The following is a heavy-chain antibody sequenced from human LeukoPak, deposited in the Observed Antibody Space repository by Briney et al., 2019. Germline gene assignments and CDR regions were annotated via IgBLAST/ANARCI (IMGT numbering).Heavy chain of an antibody. CDR2: IRYDGSNK. V-gene: IGHV3-30*02. D-gene: IGHD3-22*01. J-gene: IGHJ4*02. CDR3: AKRTYDSSGSIDY. Sequence: GGSLRLSCAASGFTFSGYGMHWVRQAPGKGLEWVAFIRYDGSNKYYADSVKGRFTISRDNSKNTLYLQTNSLRAEDTAVYYCAKRTYDSSGSIDYWGQGTLVTVSS. CDR1: GFTFSGYG.